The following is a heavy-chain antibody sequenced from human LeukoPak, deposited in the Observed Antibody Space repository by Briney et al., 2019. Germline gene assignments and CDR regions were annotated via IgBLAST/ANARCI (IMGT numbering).Heavy chain of an antibody. V-gene: IGHV4-38-2*02. Sequence: SETLSLTCTVSGYSISSGYYWGWIRQPPGKGLEWIGSIYYSGSTYYNPSLKSRVTISVDTSKNQFSLKLSSVTAADTAVYYCARPNTAMLYNWFDPWGQGTLVTVSS. CDR2: IYYSGST. J-gene: IGHJ5*02. D-gene: IGHD5-18*01. CDR3: ARPNTAMLYNWFDP. CDR1: GYSISSGYY.